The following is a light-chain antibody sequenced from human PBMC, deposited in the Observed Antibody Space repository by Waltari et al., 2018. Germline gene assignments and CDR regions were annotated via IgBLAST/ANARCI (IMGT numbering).Light chain of an antibody. Sequence: QTALTKHRSVSGYHGPSVTISCTQPNGAIRGYKYVSWDQQYPGKDPKLRIFDVSQRPSGVPNRFSGSKSGNTASLTISGLQAEDEADYYCSSHTGGYIFDVLFGGGTKLTVL. V-gene: IGLV2-11*01. J-gene: IGLJ2*01. CDR1: NGAIRGYKY. CDR2: DVS. CDR3: SSHTGGYIFDVL.